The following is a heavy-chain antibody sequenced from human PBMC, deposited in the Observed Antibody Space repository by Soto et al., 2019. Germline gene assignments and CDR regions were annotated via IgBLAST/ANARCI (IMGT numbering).Heavy chain of an antibody. CDR3: ARLGKHGGRIWWFDY. J-gene: IGHJ4*02. Sequence: SETLSLTCTVYGGSISSYYWSWIRQPPGKGLEWIGYIYYSGSTNYNPSLKSRVTISVDTSKNQFSLKLSSVTAADTAVYYCARLGKHGGRIWWFDYWGKGTLVTVSS. V-gene: IGHV4-59*01. CDR1: GGSISSYY. CDR2: IYYSGST. D-gene: IGHD2-15*01.